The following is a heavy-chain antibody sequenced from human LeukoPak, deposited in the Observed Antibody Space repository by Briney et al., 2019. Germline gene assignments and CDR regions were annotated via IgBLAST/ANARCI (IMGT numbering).Heavy chain of an antibody. CDR2: INHSGST. J-gene: IGHJ5*02. CDR1: GGSFSGYY. D-gene: IGHD3-3*01. V-gene: IGHV4-34*01. CDR3: ARKWGITIFGEGFDP. Sequence: PSETLSLTCAVYGGSFSGYYWSWIRQPPGKGLEWIGEINHSGSTNYNPSLKSRVTISVDTSKNQFSLKLSSVTAADTAVYYCARKWGITIFGEGFDPWGQGTLVTVSS.